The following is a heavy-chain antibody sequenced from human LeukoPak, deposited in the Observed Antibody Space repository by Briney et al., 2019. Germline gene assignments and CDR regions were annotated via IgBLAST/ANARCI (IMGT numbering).Heavy chain of an antibody. D-gene: IGHD5-24*01. CDR3: ARVNYYFDY. V-gene: IGHV4-30-4*08. Sequence: PSETLSLTCTVSGGSISSGSYYWSWIRQPAGKGLEWIGYIYYSGGTSYNPSLKSRVSISVDTSKNQFSLKLTSVTAADTAVYYCARVNYYFDYWGQGTLVTVSS. J-gene: IGHJ4*02. CDR2: IYYSGGT. CDR1: GGSISSGSYY.